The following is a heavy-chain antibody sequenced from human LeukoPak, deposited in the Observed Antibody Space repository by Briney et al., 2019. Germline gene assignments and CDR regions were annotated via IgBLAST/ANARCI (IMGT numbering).Heavy chain of an antibody. J-gene: IGHJ4*02. CDR1: GLVFGKYA. CDR3: AKLSRAVVAATGDY. D-gene: IGHD2-15*01. V-gene: IGHV3-23*01. Sequence: GGSLRLSCAASGLVFGKYAMAWVRQAPGKGLECVSNISDDSSFTYYLDSVKGRSTIFRDNSKNTLYLHMNSLKAEDTAVYYCAKLSRAVVAATGDYWGQGTLVTVSS. CDR2: ISDDSSFT.